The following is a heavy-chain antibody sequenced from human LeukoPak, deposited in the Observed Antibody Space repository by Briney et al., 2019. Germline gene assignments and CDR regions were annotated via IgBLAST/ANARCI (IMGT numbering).Heavy chain of an antibody. Sequence: SETLSLTCTVSGGSISSYYWSWIRQPPGKGLEWIGYIYYSGSTNYNPSLKSRVTISVDTSKNQFSLKLSSVTAADTAVYYCARDYSSSWYSSGKGPMDVWGKGTTVTVSS. CDR1: GGSISSYY. CDR2: IYYSGST. D-gene: IGHD6-13*01. J-gene: IGHJ6*03. CDR3: ARDYSSSWYSSGKGPMDV. V-gene: IGHV4-59*12.